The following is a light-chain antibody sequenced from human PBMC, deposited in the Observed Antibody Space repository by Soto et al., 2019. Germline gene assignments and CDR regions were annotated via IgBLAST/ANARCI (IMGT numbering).Light chain of an antibody. CDR3: QQHYTTPWT. J-gene: IGKJ1*01. CDR2: CAS. CDR1: QSVLYSSNSKNY. Sequence: DIVMTQSPESLAVSLGERATIKCNSSQSVLYSSNSKNYLAWHQQKPGQPPKMLIYCASTRKSGVPDRFSGSGSGTDFTLTISSLQAEDVAVYYCQQHYTTPWTFGQGTRVELK. V-gene: IGKV4-1*01.